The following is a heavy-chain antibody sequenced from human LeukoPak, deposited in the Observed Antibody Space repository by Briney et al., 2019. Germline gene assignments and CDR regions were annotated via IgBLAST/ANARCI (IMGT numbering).Heavy chain of an antibody. CDR2: ISGSGGTT. D-gene: IGHD2-2*01. CDR3: AKDRGCSSTSCARYFDY. J-gene: IGHJ4*02. CDR1: GFTFTNYA. Sequence: GGSLRLSCAASGFTFTNYAMTWARQAPGKGLEWVSVISGSGGTTYYADSVKGRFTISRDNSKNTLYLQMNSLRAEDTAEYYCAKDRGCSSTSCARYFDYWGQGTLVTVSS. V-gene: IGHV3-23*01.